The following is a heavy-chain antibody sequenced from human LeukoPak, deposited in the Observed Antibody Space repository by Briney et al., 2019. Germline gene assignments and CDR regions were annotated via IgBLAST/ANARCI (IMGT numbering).Heavy chain of an antibody. V-gene: IGHV1-8*02. J-gene: IGHJ4*02. Sequence: ASVKVSCKASGYTFTSYYMHWVRQATEQGLEWMGWMNPNSGNTGYAQKFQGRVTMTRNTSISTAYMELSSLRSEDTAVYYCARTLGYCSSTSCYDSSPDYWGQGTLVTVSS. CDR2: MNPNSGNT. CDR3: ARTLGYCSSTSCYDSSPDY. D-gene: IGHD2-2*01. CDR1: GYTFTSYY.